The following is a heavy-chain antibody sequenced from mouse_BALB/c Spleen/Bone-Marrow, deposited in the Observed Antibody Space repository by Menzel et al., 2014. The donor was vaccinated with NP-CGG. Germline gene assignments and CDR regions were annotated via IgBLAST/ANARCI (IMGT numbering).Heavy chain of an antibody. J-gene: IGHJ4*01. V-gene: IGHV5-12-2*01. D-gene: IGHD1-1*01. CDR3: ARHPIYYYGSSWGNYAMDY. CDR2: ISNGGGST. CDR1: GFTFSSYT. Sequence: EVKLVESGGGLVQPGGSLKLSCAASGFTFSSYTMSWVRQTPEKRLERVAYISNGGGSTHYPDTVKGRFTISRDNAKNTLYLQMSSLKSEDTAMYYCARHPIYYYGSSWGNYAMDYWGQGTSVTVSS.